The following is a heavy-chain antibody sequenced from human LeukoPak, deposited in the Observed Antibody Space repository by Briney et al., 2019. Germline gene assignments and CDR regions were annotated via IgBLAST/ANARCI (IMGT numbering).Heavy chain of an antibody. CDR2: IIPIFGTA. CDR3: ASQLERRPYYYYYYMDV. V-gene: IGHV1-69*13. J-gene: IGHJ6*03. CDR1: GGTFSSYA. Sequence: GASVKVSCKASGGTFSSYAISWVRQAPGQGLEWMGGIIPIFGTANYAQKFQGRVTITADESTSTAYMELSSLRSEDTAVYYCASQLERRPYYYYYYMDVWGKGTTVTISS. D-gene: IGHD1-1*01.